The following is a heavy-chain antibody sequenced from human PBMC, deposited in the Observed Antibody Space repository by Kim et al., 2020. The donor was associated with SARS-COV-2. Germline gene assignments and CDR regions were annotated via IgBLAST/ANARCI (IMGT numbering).Heavy chain of an antibody. D-gene: IGHD5-12*01. J-gene: IGHJ4*02. CDR3: ASLARSEEYSGYDPTPFDY. Sequence: SRVTISVDTSKNQFSLKLSSVTAADTAVYYCASLARSEEYSGYDPTPFDYWGQGTLVTVSS. V-gene: IGHV4-39*01.